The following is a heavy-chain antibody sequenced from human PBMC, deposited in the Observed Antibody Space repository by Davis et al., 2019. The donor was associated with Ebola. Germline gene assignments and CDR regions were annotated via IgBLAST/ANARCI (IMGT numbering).Heavy chain of an antibody. CDR1: GFTFSNFA. CDR2: ISYDGSNK. Sequence: PGGSLRLSCAASGFTFSNFAMHWVRQAPGKGLEWVAVISYDGSNKYYADSVKGRFTISRDNSKNTLYLQMNSLRAEDTAVYYCANSYYYDSSGYFYYYYGMDVWGQGTTVTVSS. D-gene: IGHD3-22*01. V-gene: IGHV3-30*04. CDR3: ANSYYYDSSGYFYYYYGMDV. J-gene: IGHJ6*02.